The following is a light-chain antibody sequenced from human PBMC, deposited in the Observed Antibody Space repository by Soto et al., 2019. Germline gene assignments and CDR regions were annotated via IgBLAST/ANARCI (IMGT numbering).Light chain of an antibody. CDR2: DVN. Sequence: HSALTQPASVSGSPGQSITISCTGTSSDVGGYNYVSWYQQHPGKAPKLMIYDVNTRPSGVSNRFSGSKSGNPASLTISGLQAADESEYYCTSYTNSISFGGGTKLTVL. CDR1: SSDVGGYNY. CDR3: TSYTNSIS. J-gene: IGLJ2*01. V-gene: IGLV2-14*01.